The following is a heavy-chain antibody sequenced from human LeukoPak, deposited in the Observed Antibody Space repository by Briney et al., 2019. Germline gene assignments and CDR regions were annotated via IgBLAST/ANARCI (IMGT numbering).Heavy chain of an antibody. CDR1: GFTFSSHG. CDR3: AKDGTMVRGLIILNIGDHYYMDV. D-gene: IGHD3-10*01. CDR2: IRYDGSNK. J-gene: IGHJ6*03. V-gene: IGHV3-30*02. Sequence: HPGGSLRLSCAASGFTFSSHGMHWVRQAPGRGLEWVAFIRYDGSNKYYADSVKGRFTISRDNSKNTLYLQMNSLRAEDTAVYYCAKDGTMVRGLIILNIGDHYYMDVWGKGTTVTVSS.